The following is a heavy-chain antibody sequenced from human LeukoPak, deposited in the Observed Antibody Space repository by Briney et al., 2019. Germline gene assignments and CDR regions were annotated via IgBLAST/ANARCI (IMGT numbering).Heavy chain of an antibody. V-gene: IGHV3-9*01. CDR2: ISWNSGSI. CDR3: AKGPSSGWYWYYFDY. J-gene: IGHJ4*02. D-gene: IGHD6-19*01. CDR1: GFTFDDYA. Sequence: PGRSLRLSRAASGFTFDDYAMHWVRQAPGKGLEWVSGISWNSGSIGYADSVKGRFTISRDNAKNSLYLQMNSLRAEDTALYYCAKGPSSGWYWYYFDYWGQGTLVTVSS.